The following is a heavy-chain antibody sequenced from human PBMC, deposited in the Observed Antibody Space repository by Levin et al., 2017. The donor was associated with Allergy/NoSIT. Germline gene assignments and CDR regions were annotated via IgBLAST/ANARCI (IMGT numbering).Heavy chain of an antibody. Sequence: GGSLRLSCAASGFIFSNYWMHWVRQAPGKGLVWVSRINSDGNSTIYADSVKGRFTMSRDNAKNTLHLQMNSLRAEDTAVYYCARAPGPDLVEAVAGFDYWGQGILVTVSS. CDR1: GFIFSNYW. CDR2: INSDGNST. D-gene: IGHD6-19*01. CDR3: ARAPGPDLVEAVAGFDY. V-gene: IGHV3-74*01. J-gene: IGHJ4*02.